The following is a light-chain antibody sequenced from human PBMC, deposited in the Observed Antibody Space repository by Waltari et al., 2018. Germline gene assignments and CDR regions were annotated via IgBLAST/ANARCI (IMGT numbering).Light chain of an antibody. CDR2: WAS. Sequence: DIVMTQSPDSLAVSLGERATINCKSSQTISYSSNYKNYLAWYQQKPGQPPKLLIYWASTRESGVPDRFSGSGSGTDFTLTIRSLQAEDVAVYYCQQYYKTPQTFGQGTKVEIK. CDR3: QQYYKTPQT. V-gene: IGKV4-1*01. CDR1: QTISYSSNYKNY. J-gene: IGKJ1*01.